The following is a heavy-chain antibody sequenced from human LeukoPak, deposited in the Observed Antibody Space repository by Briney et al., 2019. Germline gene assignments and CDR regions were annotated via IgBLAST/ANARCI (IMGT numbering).Heavy chain of an antibody. D-gene: IGHD1-1*01. J-gene: IGHJ4*02. CDR1: GFIFSTYA. V-gene: IGHV3-23*01. Sequence: PGGSLRLSCAASGFIFSTYAMTWVRQAPGKGLEWVSAISGSGMTTNYADSVKGRFTISRDNSKNTLYLEMNSRRAEDTALYYCANEVRPNDYWGQGTLVTVSS. CDR2: ISGSGMTT. CDR3: ANEVRPNDY.